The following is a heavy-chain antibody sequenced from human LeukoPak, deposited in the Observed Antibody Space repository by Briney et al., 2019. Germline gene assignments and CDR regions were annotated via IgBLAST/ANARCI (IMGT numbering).Heavy chain of an antibody. CDR1: VDSLSPNC. CDR3: ARGDYLCVSGDYFIFNF. D-gene: IGHD3-10*01. J-gene: IGHJ4*02. Sequence: PSETLSLTCTVSVDSLSPNCWSWIRQPPGKGLEWIGYINYSERNRCSPYVKLRAAISVDKSNNQFSLMLTSVTGADTAVYYGARGDYLCVSGDYFIFNFWGQGTVVSVS. CDR2: INYSERN. V-gene: IGHV4-59*01.